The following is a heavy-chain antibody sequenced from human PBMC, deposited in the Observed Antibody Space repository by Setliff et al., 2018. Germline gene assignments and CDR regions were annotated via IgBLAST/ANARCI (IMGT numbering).Heavy chain of an antibody. Sequence: SETLSLTCTVSGGSISSYYWSWIRQPAGKGLEWIGRIYTSGSTNYNPSLKSRVTMSVDTSKNQFSLKLSSVTAADMAVYYCAREQWLDPPGYYYMDVWAKGTTVTVS. V-gene: IGHV4-4*07. CDR2: IYTSGST. CDR1: GGSISSYY. J-gene: IGHJ6*03. CDR3: AREQWLDPPGYYYMDV. D-gene: IGHD6-19*01.